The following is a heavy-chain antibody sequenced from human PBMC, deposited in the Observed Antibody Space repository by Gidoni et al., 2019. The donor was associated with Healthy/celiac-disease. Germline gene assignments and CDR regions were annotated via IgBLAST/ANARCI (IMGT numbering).Heavy chain of an antibody. CDR2: IDPSDSYT. V-gene: IGHV5-10-1*03. CDR3: ARHYSNFENWFDP. D-gene: IGHD4-4*01. CDR1: GYSFTSYW. Sequence: EVQLVQSGAEVQKPGESLRISCKGSGYSFTSYWISWVRQMPGKGLEWMGRIDPSDSYTNYSPAFQGHVTISADKSISTAYLQWSSLKAADTAMYYCARHYSNFENWFDPWGQGTLVTVSS. J-gene: IGHJ5*02.